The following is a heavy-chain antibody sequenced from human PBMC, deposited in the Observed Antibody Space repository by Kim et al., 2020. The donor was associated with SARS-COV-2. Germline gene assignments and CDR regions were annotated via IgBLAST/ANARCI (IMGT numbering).Heavy chain of an antibody. CDR3: ARARVYYYDSSGYYDAFDI. CDR2: IYYSGST. Sequence: SETLSLTCTVSGGSISSSSYYWGWIRQPPGKGLEWIGSIYYSGSTYYNPSLKSRVTISVDTSKNQFSLKLSSVTAADTAVYYCARARVYYYDSSGYYDAFDIWGQGTMVTVSS. D-gene: IGHD3-22*01. J-gene: IGHJ3*02. V-gene: IGHV4-39*07. CDR1: GGSISSSSYY.